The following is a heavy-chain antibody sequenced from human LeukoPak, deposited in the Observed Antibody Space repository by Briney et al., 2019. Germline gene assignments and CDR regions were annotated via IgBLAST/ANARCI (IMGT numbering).Heavy chain of an antibody. CDR1: GYTFTGYY. V-gene: IGHV1-2*04. CDR2: INPNSGRT. D-gene: IGHD6-19*01. CDR3: ARGTAVAGSGHVYYFDY. Sequence: ASVKVSCKASGYTFTGYYMHWVRQAPGQGLEWMGWINPNSGRTNYAQKFQGWVTMTRDTSITTAYMELSRLRSDDTAVYYCARGTAVAGSGHVYYFDYWGQGTLVTVSS. J-gene: IGHJ4*02.